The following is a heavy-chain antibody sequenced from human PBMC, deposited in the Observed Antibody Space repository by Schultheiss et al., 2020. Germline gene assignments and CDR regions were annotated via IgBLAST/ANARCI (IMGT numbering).Heavy chain of an antibody. J-gene: IGHJ6*02. Sequence: GGSLRLSCAASGFTFSSYSMNWVRQAPGKGLEWVAVISYDGRNKYYADSVKGRFTISRDNAKNSLYLQMNSLRAEDTAVYYCARDDGQRDIVLMVYAPYYYYGMDVWGQGTTVTVSS. CDR2: ISYDGRNK. D-gene: IGHD2-8*01. CDR1: GFTFSSYS. CDR3: ARDDGQRDIVLMVYAPYYYYGMDV. V-gene: IGHV3-30*03.